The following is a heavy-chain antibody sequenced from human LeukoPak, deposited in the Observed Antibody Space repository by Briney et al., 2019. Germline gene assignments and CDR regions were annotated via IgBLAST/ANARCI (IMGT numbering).Heavy chain of an antibody. J-gene: IGHJ4*02. CDR3: ARHAGMGHSSGWYFFDY. V-gene: IGHV4-39*01. CDR1: GGSISSSSYY. CDR2: IYYSGST. Sequence: SETLSLTCTVSGGSISSSSYYWGWIRQPPGKGLEWIGSIYYSGSTYYNPSLKSRVTISVDTSKNQFSLKLSSVTAADTAVYYCARHAGMGHSSGWYFFDYWGQGTLVTVSS. D-gene: IGHD6-19*01.